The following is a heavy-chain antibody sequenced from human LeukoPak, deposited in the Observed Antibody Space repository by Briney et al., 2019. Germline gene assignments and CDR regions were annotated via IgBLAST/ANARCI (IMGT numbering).Heavy chain of an antibody. CDR3: ATAMVRGVMAPYYMDV. V-gene: IGHV1-46*02. CDR1: GYSSNGYY. CDR2: INPSGGST. J-gene: IGHJ6*03. D-gene: IGHD3-10*01. Sequence: GASVKVSCKASGYSSNGYYMHWVRQAPGQGLEWMGIINPSGGSTSYAQKFQGRVTMTRDMSTSTVYMELSSLRSEDTAVYYCATAMVRGVMAPYYMDVWGKGTTVTISS.